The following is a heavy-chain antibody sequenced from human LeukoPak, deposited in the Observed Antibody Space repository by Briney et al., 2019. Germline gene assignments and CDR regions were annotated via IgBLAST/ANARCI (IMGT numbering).Heavy chain of an antibody. Sequence: KAGGSLRLSCAASGFTFSDYYMSWIRQAPGKGLEWVSYISSSGSTIYYADSVKGRFTISRDNAKNSLYLQMNSLRAEDTAVYYCASSGDLVVAGSLWFDPWGQGTLVTVSS. CDR2: ISSSGSTI. CDR3: ASSGDLVVAGSLWFDP. J-gene: IGHJ5*02. V-gene: IGHV3-11*01. D-gene: IGHD6-19*01. CDR1: GFTFSDYY.